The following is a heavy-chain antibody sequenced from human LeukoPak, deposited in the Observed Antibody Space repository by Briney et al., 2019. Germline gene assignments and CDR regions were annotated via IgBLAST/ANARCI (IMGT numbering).Heavy chain of an antibody. CDR3: AKDRKYCSSTSCYHNY. D-gene: IGHD2-2*01. CDR1: GFTFSSYG. V-gene: IGHV3-23*01. J-gene: IGHJ4*02. Sequence: PGGSLRLSCAASGFTFSSYGMSWVRQAPGKGLEWVSAISGSGGSTYYADSVKGRFTISRDNSKNTLYLQMNSLRAEDTAVYYCAKDRKYCSSTSCYHNYWGQGTLVTVSS. CDR2: ISGSGGST.